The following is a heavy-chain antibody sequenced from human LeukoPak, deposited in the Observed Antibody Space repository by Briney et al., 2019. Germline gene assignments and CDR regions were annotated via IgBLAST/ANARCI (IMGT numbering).Heavy chain of an antibody. Sequence: PGGSLRLSCAASGFTFRNHWMHWVRQAPGKGLVWVSHINGAESSTSYADSVKGRFTISRDKAKNTLYLQMNSLRVEDTALYYCTRNPDGRNWFDSWGQGTLVTVSS. CDR1: GFTFRNHW. J-gene: IGHJ5*01. CDR2: INGAESST. CDR3: TRNPDGRNWFDS. D-gene: IGHD1-14*01. V-gene: IGHV3-74*01.